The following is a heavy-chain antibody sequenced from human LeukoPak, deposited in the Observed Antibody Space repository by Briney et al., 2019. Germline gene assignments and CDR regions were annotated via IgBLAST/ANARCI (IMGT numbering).Heavy chain of an antibody. CDR2: VYSSGST. Sequence: PSETLSLTCTVSGDSTSTYYWTWIRQPARKGLEWIGRVYSSGSTTYNPSLKSRVTMSLDTSNNQFSLKLNSVTAADTAMYYCASGRGGASDWYFDLWGRGTLVTVSS. J-gene: IGHJ2*01. D-gene: IGHD1-26*01. V-gene: IGHV4-4*07. CDR3: ASGRGGASDWYFDL. CDR1: GDSTSTYY.